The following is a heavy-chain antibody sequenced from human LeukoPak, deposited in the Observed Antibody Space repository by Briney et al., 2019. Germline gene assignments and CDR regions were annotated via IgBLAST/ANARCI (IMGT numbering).Heavy chain of an antibody. CDR1: GFTDNTNH. CDR2: INNGDTT. D-gene: IGHD1-26*01. Sequence: QPGGSLRLSCAASGFTDNTNHMSWVRQAPGKGLEWVSIINNGDTTYYADSVKGRFTISRDDSKNTLYLQVNSLRVEDTAVYYCARDLLYSGSYSWYFDLWGRGTPVTVSS. CDR3: ARDLLYSGSYSWYFDL. V-gene: IGHV3-66*01. J-gene: IGHJ2*01.